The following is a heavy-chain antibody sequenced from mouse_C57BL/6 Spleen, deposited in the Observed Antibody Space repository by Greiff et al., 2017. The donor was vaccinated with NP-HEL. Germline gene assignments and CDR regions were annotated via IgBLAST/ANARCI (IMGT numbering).Heavy chain of an antibody. Sequence: EVDLVESGGGLVKPGGSLKLSCAASGFTFSDYGMHWVRQAPEKGLEWVAYISSGSSTIYYADTVKGRFTISRDNAKNTLFLQMTRLRSEDTAMYYCARNPVYYGSTRYAMDYWGQGTSVTVSS. J-gene: IGHJ4*01. CDR1: GFTFSDYG. CDR2: ISSGSSTI. D-gene: IGHD1-1*01. CDR3: ARNPVYYGSTRYAMDY. V-gene: IGHV5-17*01.